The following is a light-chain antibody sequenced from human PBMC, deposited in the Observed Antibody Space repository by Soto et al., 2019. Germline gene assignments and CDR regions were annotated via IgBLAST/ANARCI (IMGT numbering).Light chain of an antibody. Sequence: AIQMTQSPSSLSASVGDRVTITCRASQGIRNDLGWYQQRPGKAPKLLIFAASSLQSGVPSRFSGSGSGTDFNLTISSLQPEDFATYYCLQDSKYPYTVGQGTKLEIK. J-gene: IGKJ2*01. CDR1: QGIRND. CDR2: AAS. V-gene: IGKV1-6*01. CDR3: LQDSKYPYT.